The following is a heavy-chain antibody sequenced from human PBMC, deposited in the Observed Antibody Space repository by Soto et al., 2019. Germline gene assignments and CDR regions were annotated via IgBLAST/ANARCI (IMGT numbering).Heavy chain of an antibody. CDR3: ALAPYSTSSFGYFRY. Sequence: QVTLKESGPVLVQPTETLTLTCSVSAFSLSSALMGVSWIRQPPGKALEWLAHIFSNDEKSYNTSLQSRLTISKDTSKSQVVLTVTNMNPVDTATYYCALAPYSTSSFGYFRYWGQGTLVTVSS. CDR2: IFSNDEK. V-gene: IGHV2-26*01. D-gene: IGHD6-6*01. CDR1: AFSLSSALMG. J-gene: IGHJ1*01.